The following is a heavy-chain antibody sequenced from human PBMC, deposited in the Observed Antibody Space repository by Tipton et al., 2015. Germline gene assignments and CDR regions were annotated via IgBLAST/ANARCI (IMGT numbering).Heavy chain of an antibody. J-gene: IGHJ4*02. Sequence: GSLRLSCAVSAYSISSDYYWGWIRQPPGKGLEWIGSISHSGNTYYTPSLKSRVTMSRDTSKNQFSLKLTSVTAADTAVYYCACQDYDSLTRDYQTVDYWGQGTLVTVSS. CDR3: ACQDYDSLTRDYQTVDY. CDR2: ISHSGNT. V-gene: IGHV4-38-2*01. CDR1: AYSISSDYY. D-gene: IGHD3-9*01.